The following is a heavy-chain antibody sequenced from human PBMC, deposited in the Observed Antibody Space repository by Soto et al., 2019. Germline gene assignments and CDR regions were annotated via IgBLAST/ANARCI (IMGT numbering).Heavy chain of an antibody. CDR2: ISYDGSNK. D-gene: IGHD6-13*01. V-gene: IGHV3-30*18. CDR3: AKDMQQLVLYYYYSMDV. Sequence: QVQLVESGGGVVQPGRSLRLSCAASGFTFSSYGMHWVRQAPGKGLEWVAVISYDGSNKYYADSVKGRFTISRDNSKNTLYLQMNSLRAEDTAVYYCAKDMQQLVLYYYYSMDVWGQGTTVTVSS. J-gene: IGHJ6*02. CDR1: GFTFSSYG.